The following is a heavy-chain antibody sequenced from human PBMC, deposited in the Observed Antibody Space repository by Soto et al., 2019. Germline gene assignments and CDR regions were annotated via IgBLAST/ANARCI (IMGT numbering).Heavy chain of an antibody. Sequence: GESLKISCQGSGCIFTNYWIAWVRQMPGKGLEWMGLIYPGDSDTRYSPSFQGQVTISADKSISTAYLQWSSLKASDTAMYYCARQGRVSGTSDYYYYMDVWGNATTVTVS. CDR1: GCIFTNYW. D-gene: IGHD6-19*01. CDR2: IYPGDSDT. J-gene: IGHJ6*03. V-gene: IGHV5-51*01. CDR3: ARQGRVSGTSDYYYYMDV.